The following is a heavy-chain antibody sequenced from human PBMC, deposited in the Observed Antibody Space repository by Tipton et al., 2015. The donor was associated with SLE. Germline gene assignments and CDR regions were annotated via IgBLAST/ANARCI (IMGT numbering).Heavy chain of an antibody. V-gene: IGHV1-3*01. Sequence: QLVQSGAEVKKPGASVKVSCKASGYTFTNYAVHWVRQAPGQRLEWMGWINAGNGNTKYSQKFQGRVTLTRDTSASTAYMEVSSLRSEDTAVYYCARVLAGGEILGWNYFDYWGQGTLVTVSS. D-gene: IGHD4-23*01. CDR3: ARVLAGGEILGWNYFDY. CDR2: INAGNGNT. CDR1: GYTFTNYA. J-gene: IGHJ4*02.